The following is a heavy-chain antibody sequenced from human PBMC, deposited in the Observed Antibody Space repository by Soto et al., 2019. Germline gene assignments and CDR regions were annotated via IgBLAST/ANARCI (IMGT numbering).Heavy chain of an antibody. CDR3: AKVPGIAAAGRGNYFDY. CDR2: IRGSGGST. V-gene: IGHV3-23*01. D-gene: IGHD6-13*01. Sequence: GGSLRLSCAASGFTFSSYAMSWVRQAPGKGLEWVSAIRGSGGSTYYADSVKGRFTISRDNSKKTLYLQMNSLRAEDKAVYYCAKVPGIAAAGRGNYFDYWGQGTLVTVSS. J-gene: IGHJ4*02. CDR1: GFTFSSYA.